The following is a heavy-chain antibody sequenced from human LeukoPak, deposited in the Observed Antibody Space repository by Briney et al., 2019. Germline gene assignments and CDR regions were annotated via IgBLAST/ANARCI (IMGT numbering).Heavy chain of an antibody. CDR1: GGSISSSNYY. CDR2: IFYSGST. J-gene: IGHJ4*02. Sequence: SETLSLTCTVSGGSISSSNYYWGWIRQPPGKGLEWIGSIFYSGSTYYNPSLKSRVTISVDTSKKQFSLKLSSVTAADTAVYYCARGYCTNAVCSLGPTQAWGQGTLVTVSS. V-gene: IGHV4-39*07. D-gene: IGHD2-8*01. CDR3: ARGYCTNAVCSLGPTQA.